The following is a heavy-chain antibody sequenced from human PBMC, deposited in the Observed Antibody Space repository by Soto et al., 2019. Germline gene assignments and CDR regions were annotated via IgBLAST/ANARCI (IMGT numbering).Heavy chain of an antibody. CDR2: IKPNIGHA. CDR1: GYSFTAFR. CDR3: ERAPYSSSSFLFDY. D-gene: IGHD6-6*01. J-gene: IGHJ4*02. V-gene: IGHV1-46*01. Sequence: ASVNVSCKASGYSFTAFRMHWLRQAPGLALEWTGIIKPNIGHANIEQRFQGRVALTWDKSTSTVYMELSGLRSDDTGVYYCERAPYSSSSFLFDYWGQGTPVTVSS.